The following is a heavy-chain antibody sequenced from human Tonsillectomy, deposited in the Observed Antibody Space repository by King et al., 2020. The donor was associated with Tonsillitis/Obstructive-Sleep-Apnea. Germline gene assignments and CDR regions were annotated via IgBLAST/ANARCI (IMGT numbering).Heavy chain of an antibody. CDR1: GGSISGYY. Sequence: VQLQESGPGLVKPSETLSLTCTVSGGSISGYYWSWIRQSPGKGLEWIGYIYYDGSTNYRPSLKSRVTISIDTSKNQFSLQLSSVTAADTAVYYCAREGDDFWSVSRTGFDYWGQGTLVTISS. CDR2: IYYDGST. V-gene: IGHV4-59*12. J-gene: IGHJ4*02. CDR3: AREGDDFWSVSRTGFDY. D-gene: IGHD3-3*01.